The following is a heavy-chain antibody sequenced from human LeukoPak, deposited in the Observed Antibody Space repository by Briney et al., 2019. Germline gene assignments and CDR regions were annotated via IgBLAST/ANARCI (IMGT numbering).Heavy chain of an antibody. CDR1: GFTFSSYE. V-gene: IGHV3-48*03. D-gene: IGHD2/OR15-2a*01. Sequence: PGGSLRLSCAASGFTFSSYEMNWVRQAPGKGLEWVSYISSSGSAIYYTDSVKGRFTISRDNAKNSLYLQMNSLRVEDTAAYYCAREIGQLDYWGQGTLVTVSS. CDR3: AREIGQLDY. CDR2: ISSSGSAI. J-gene: IGHJ4*02.